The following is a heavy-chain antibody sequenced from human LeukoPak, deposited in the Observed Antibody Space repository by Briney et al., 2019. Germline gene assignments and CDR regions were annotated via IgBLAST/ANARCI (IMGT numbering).Heavy chain of an antibody. Sequence: PGGSLRPSCAASGFTFSSYAMHWVRQAPGKGLEWVAVISYDGSNKYYADSVKGRFTISRDNSKNTLYLQMNSLRAEDTAVYYCATVGSGSGWYGYYFDYWGPGTLVTVSS. J-gene: IGHJ4*02. V-gene: IGHV3-30-3*01. D-gene: IGHD6-19*01. CDR3: ATVGSGSGWYGYYFDY. CDR1: GFTFSSYA. CDR2: ISYDGSNK.